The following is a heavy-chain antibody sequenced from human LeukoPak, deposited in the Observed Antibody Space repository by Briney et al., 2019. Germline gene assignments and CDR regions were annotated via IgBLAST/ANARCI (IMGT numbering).Heavy chain of an antibody. CDR1: GFTFSSYV. D-gene: IGHD2/OR15-2a*01. J-gene: IGHJ3*02. CDR2: ISSNGDST. CDR3: ARSRAGPTFYDAFGI. Sequence: GGSLRLSCAASGFTFSSYVMHWVRQAPGKGLEYVSAISSNGDSTSYANSVKGRFTISRDNSKNTLYLQMGSLRAEDMSVYYCARSRAGPTFYDAFGIWGQGTMVTVSS. V-gene: IGHV3-64*01.